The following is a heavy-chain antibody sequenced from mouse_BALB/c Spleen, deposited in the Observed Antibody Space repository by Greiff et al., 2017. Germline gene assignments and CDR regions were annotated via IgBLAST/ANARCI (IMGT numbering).Heavy chain of an antibody. V-gene: IGHV1-5*01. CDR3: TRYDYDGASWFAY. CDR2: IYPGNSDT. Sequence: VQLQQSGTVLARPGASVKMSCKASGYSFTSYWMHWVKQRPGQGLEWIGAIYPGNSDTSYNQKFKGKAKLTAVTSASTAYMELSCLTNEDSAVYYCTRYDYDGASWFAYWGQGTLVTVSA. CDR1: GYSFTSYW. D-gene: IGHD2-4*01. J-gene: IGHJ3*01.